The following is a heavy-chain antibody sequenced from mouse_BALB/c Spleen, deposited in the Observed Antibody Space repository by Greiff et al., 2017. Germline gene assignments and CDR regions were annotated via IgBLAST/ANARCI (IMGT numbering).Heavy chain of an antibody. CDR1: GDSITSGY. J-gene: IGHJ1*01. D-gene: IGHD1-1*01. V-gene: IGHV3-8*02. CDR3: ARYYYGSLYWYFDV. Sequence: DVKLQESGPSLVKPSQTLSLTCSVTGDSITSGYWNWIRKFPGNKLEYMGYISYSGSTYYNPSLKSRISITRDTSKNQYYLQLNSVTTEDTATYYCARYYYGSLYWYFDVWGAGTTVTVSS. CDR2: ISYSGST.